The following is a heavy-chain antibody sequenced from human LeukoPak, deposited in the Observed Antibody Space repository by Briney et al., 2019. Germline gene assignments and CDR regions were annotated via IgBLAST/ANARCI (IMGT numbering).Heavy chain of an antibody. CDR3: TRAQTEVGAKYYFDY. D-gene: IGHD1-26*01. Sequence: PGGSLRLSCTASAFTFGDYAMSWVRQAPGKGLEWVGFVRSEPYGATTEYAASVKGRFTISRGDSSGIAYLQMNSLKIEDTAVYFCTRAQTEVGAKYYFDYWGQGTLVTVSS. J-gene: IGHJ4*02. CDR2: VRSEPYGATT. CDR1: AFTFGDYA. V-gene: IGHV3-49*04.